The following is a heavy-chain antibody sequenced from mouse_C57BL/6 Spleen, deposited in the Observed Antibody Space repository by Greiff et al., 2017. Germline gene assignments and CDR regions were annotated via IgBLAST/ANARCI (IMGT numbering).Heavy chain of an antibody. CDR3: ARAPFITTVVPSYFDY. Sequence: QVQLKQPGAELVKPGASVKLSCKASGYTFTSYWMHWVKQRPGRGLEWIGRIDPNSGGTKYNEKFKSKATLTVDKPSSTAYMQLSSLTSEDSAVYYCARAPFITTVVPSYFDYWGQGTTLTVSS. V-gene: IGHV1-72*01. D-gene: IGHD1-1*01. CDR1: GYTFTSYW. CDR2: IDPNSGGT. J-gene: IGHJ2*01.